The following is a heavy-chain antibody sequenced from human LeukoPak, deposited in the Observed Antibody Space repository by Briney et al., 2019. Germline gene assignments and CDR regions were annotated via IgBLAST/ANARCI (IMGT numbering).Heavy chain of an antibody. CDR2: INPNSDGT. V-gene: IGHV1-2*02. J-gene: IGHJ5*01. D-gene: IGHD3-10*01. CDR1: RYTFTAYY. CDR3: ARPWEITMSERSYHWFDC. Sequence: GSVKVSCMASRYTFTAYYIYWGRHGPGQGLEWRGRINPNSDGTNYAQKFQGRVTMTRDPSISPAYMEPSRVRYDDTAVYYCARPWEITMSERSYHWFDCWGQGPLVTVSS.